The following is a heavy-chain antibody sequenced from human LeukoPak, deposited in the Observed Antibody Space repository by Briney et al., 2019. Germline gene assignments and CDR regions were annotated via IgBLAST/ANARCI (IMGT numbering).Heavy chain of an antibody. CDR1: GFTFSSYT. V-gene: IGHV3-21*01. CDR2: ISTSSIYI. CDR3: ARDRPPYGDYAD. Sequence: GGSLRLSCAASGFTFSSYTMNWVRQAPGKGLEWVSSISTSSIYIYYADSVKGRFTISRDNAKNSLYLQMNSLRAEDTAVYYCARDRPPYGDYADWGQGTLVTVSS. J-gene: IGHJ1*01. D-gene: IGHD4-17*01.